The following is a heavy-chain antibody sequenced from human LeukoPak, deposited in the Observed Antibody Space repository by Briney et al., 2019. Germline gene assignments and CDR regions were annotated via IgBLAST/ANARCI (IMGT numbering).Heavy chain of an antibody. Sequence: GESLKISGQGSGYSFTSYWIGWVRHMPGKGLELMGIIYPGYSHTRYSPSIQAQVTISAATSISTAYLQWSSLTASDPAMYYCARLERRDVLDLDYWGQGTLVTVSS. CDR3: ARLERRDVLDLDY. CDR1: GYSFTSYW. D-gene: IGHD1-1*01. J-gene: IGHJ4*02. V-gene: IGHV5-51*01. CDR2: IYPGYSHT.